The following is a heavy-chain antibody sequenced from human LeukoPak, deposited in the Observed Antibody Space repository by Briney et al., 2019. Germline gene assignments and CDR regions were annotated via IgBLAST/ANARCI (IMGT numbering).Heavy chain of an antibody. CDR3: AREVGAISLGY. V-gene: IGHV4-39*02. J-gene: IGHJ4*02. D-gene: IGHD1-26*01. CDR2: IYYSGST. Sequence: SETLSLTCTVSGDSISSSSSYWGWIRQPPGEGLEWIGSIYYSGSTYYNTSLKSRVTISVDTSKNQFSLKLSSVTAADTAVYYCAREVGAISLGYWGQGTLVTVSS. CDR1: GDSISSSSSY.